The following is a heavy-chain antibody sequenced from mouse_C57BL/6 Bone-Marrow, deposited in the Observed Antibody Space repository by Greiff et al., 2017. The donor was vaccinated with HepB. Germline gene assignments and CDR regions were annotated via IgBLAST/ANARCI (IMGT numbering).Heavy chain of an antibody. J-gene: IGHJ3*01. CDR3: ARRGTTVVAPFAY. V-gene: IGHV5-9*01. CDR2: ISGGGGNT. Sequence: EVKLVESGGGLVKPGGSLKLSCAASGFTFSSYTMSWVRQTPEKRLEWVATISGGGGNTYYPDSVKGRFTISRDNAMNTLYLQMSSLRSEDTALYYCARRGTTVVAPFAYWGQGTLVTVSA. D-gene: IGHD1-1*01. CDR1: GFTFSSYT.